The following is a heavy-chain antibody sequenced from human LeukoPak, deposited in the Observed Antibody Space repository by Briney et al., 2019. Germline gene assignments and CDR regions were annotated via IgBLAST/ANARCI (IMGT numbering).Heavy chain of an antibody. J-gene: IGHJ5*02. CDR1: GYTFTSYG. Sequence: EASVKVSCKASGYTFTSYGISWVRQAPGQGLEWMGWISAYNGNTNYAQKLQGRVTMTTDTSTSTAYMELRSLRSDDTAVYYCARGVGYCSSTSCSNWFDPWGQGTLVTVSS. CDR3: ARGVGYCSSTSCSNWFDP. D-gene: IGHD2-2*01. CDR2: ISAYNGNT. V-gene: IGHV1-18*01.